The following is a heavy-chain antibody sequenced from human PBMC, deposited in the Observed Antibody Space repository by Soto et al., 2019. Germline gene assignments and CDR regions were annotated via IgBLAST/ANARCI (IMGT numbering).Heavy chain of an antibody. CDR3: ARDRMRNIMVSEFDS. J-gene: IGHJ4*02. D-gene: IGHD2-21*01. V-gene: IGHV1-69*12. CDR2: IIPIYGAV. Sequence: QVQLVQSGTEVKKPGSSVKVSCKASGGTFSTYAISWVRQGPGQGLEWMGGIIPIYGAVNYGQKFQGRVTITADESTSTAYMDLRSLRSEDTAVYFCARDRMRNIMVSEFDSWGQGTLVIVFS. CDR1: GGTFSTYA.